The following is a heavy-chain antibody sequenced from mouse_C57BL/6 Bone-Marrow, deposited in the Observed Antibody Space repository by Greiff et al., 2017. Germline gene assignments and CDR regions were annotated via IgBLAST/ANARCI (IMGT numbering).Heavy chain of an antibody. CDR3: ARRGNWDRNYFDY. J-gene: IGHJ2*01. CDR2: IDPSDSYP. CDR1: GYTFTSYW. Sequence: QVQLQQSGAELVMPGASVKLSCKASGYTFTSYWMHWVKQRPGQGLEWIGEIDPSDSYPNYNQKFKGKSTLTVAKSSSTAYMQLSSLTSEDSAVYYCARRGNWDRNYFDYWGQGTTLTVSS. D-gene: IGHD4-1*01. V-gene: IGHV1-69*01.